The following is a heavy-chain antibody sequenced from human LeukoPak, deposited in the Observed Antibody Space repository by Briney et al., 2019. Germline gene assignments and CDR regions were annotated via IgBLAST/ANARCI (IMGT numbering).Heavy chain of an antibody. D-gene: IGHD2-15*01. J-gene: IGHJ5*02. V-gene: IGHV4-59*01. CDR2: ISYSGSA. CDR1: GDSNSLYY. CDR3: ARESPPGYCSGGSCGGFDP. Sequence: SETLSLTCSVSGDSNSLYYWSWIRQPPGKGLEWIAYISYSGSANYSPSLKSRVTVSVDTSKNQFSLKLSSVTAADTAVYYCARESPPGYCSGGSCGGFDPWGQGTLVTVSS.